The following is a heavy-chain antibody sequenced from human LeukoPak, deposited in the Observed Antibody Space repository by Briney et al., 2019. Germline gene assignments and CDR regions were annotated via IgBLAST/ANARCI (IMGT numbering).Heavy chain of an antibody. CDR1: GFTVGTNF. D-gene: IGHD3-22*01. CDR2: IYSGGST. Sequence: GGSLRLSCAASGFTVGTNFMSWVRQAPGKGLEWVSVIYSGGSTYYADSVKGRFTISRDNSKNTLYLQMNSLRAEDTAVYYCASLYDSSGYYYHDYWGQGTLVTVSS. J-gene: IGHJ4*02. V-gene: IGHV3-53*01. CDR3: ASLYDSSGYYYHDY.